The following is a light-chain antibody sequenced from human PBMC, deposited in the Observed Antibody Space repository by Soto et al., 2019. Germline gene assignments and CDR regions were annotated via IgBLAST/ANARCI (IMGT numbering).Light chain of an antibody. CDR3: SSYAGSNYV. Sequence: QSALTQPPSASGSPGQSVTISCTGTSSDVGGYNYVSWYQQHPGKAPKLMIYEVSKRPSGVPDRFSGSKSGNTVSLTVSGLQAEDEADYYCSSYAGSNYVFGTGTKLTVL. CDR2: EVS. V-gene: IGLV2-8*01. J-gene: IGLJ1*01. CDR1: SSDVGGYNY.